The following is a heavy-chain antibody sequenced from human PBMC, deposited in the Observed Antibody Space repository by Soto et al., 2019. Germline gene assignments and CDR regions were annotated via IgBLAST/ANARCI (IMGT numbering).Heavy chain of an antibody. CDR1: GFTFSKEW. Sequence: GESLRLSCAVSGFTFSKEWMTWVRQPPGKGMEGVGRIKGKTEGETTDYAAPVQGRFTISRDDSKNTLYLQMNSLKTEDSVVYYYAANPAIESTWGQGTLVTVSS. J-gene: IGHJ5*02. CDR3: AANPAIEST. V-gene: IGHV3-15*05. D-gene: IGHD5-18*01. CDR2: IKGKTEGETT.